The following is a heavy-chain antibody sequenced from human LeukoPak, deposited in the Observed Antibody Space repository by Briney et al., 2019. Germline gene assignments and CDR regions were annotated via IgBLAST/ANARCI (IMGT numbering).Heavy chain of an antibody. CDR3: TSRGYSYEYYMDV. Sequence: GGSLRLSCAASGFTFSSYEMNWVRQAPGKGLEWVSYISSSGSTIYYADSVKGRFTISRDNAKNSLYLQMNSLRAEDTAVYYCTSRGYSYEYYMDVWGKGTTVTISS. CDR2: ISSSGSTI. J-gene: IGHJ6*03. D-gene: IGHD5-18*01. V-gene: IGHV3-48*03. CDR1: GFTFSSYE.